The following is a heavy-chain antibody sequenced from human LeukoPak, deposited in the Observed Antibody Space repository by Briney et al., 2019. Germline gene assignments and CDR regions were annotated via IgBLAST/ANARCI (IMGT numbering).Heavy chain of an antibody. CDR2: IYYSGST. Sequence: SETLSLTCTVSGGSISSYYWSWIRQPAGKGLEWIGYIYYSGSTNYNPSLKSRVTISVDTSKNQFSLKLSSVTAADTAVYYCASGTKYNWFDPWGQGTLVTVSS. J-gene: IGHJ5*02. CDR1: GGSISSYY. V-gene: IGHV4-59*01. CDR3: ASGTKYNWFDP.